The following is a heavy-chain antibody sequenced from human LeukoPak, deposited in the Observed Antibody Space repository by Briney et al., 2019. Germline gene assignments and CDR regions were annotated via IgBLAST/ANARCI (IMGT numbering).Heavy chain of an antibody. CDR1: GGSISSYY. CDR3: VRAHEYSSSSFDP. Sequence: KPSETLSLTCTVSGGSISSYYWSWIRQPAGKGLEWIGRIYTSGSTNYNPSLKSRVTVSVDTPKNQFSLKLSSVTAADTAVYYCVRAHEYSSSSFDPWGQGTLVTVSS. V-gene: IGHV4-4*07. J-gene: IGHJ5*02. D-gene: IGHD6-6*01. CDR2: IYTSGST.